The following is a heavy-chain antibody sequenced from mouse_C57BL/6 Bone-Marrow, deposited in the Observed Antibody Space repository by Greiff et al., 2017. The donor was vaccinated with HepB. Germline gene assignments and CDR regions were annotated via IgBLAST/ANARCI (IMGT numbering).Heavy chain of an antibody. V-gene: IGHV5-9-1*02. CDR3: TIYDYANAMDY. CDR1: GFTFSSYA. D-gene: IGHD2-4*01. Sequence: EVHLVESGEGLVKPGGSLKLSCAASGFTFSSYAMSWVRQTPEKRLEWVAYISSGGDYTYYADTVKGRFTISRDNARNTLYLQMSSLKSEDTAMYYCTIYDYANAMDYWGQGTSVTVSS. J-gene: IGHJ4*01. CDR2: ISSGGDYT.